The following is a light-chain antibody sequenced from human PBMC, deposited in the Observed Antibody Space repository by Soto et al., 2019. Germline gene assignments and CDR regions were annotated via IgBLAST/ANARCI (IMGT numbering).Light chain of an antibody. CDR1: QSLLHSNGYNY. CDR3: MQALQTPWT. CDR2: LGS. J-gene: IGKJ1*01. V-gene: IGKV2-28*01. Sequence: DIVMTQSPLSLPVTPGEPASISCRSSQSLLHSNGYNYLDWYLQKPGQSPQLLLSLGSTRASGVPDRVSGSGSGTDFTLKISRVEAEEVGVYYCMQALQTPWTFGQGTKVEIK.